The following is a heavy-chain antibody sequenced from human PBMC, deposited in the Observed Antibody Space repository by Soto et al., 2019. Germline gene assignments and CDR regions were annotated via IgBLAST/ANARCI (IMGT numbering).Heavy chain of an antibody. V-gene: IGHV1-18*01. CDR2: ISAYNGNT. J-gene: IGHJ5*02. Sequence: ASVKVSYKASGDTSSRYGIMWVRQAPGQGLEWMGWISAYNGNTNSAEKLRGRLTMTTDASTTTAYMELRSLRSDDTAIYYCARDQGFRVVINSNWFDPWGQGTLVTVSS. CDR1: GDTSSRYG. CDR3: ARDQGFRVVINSNWFDP. D-gene: IGHD2-21*01.